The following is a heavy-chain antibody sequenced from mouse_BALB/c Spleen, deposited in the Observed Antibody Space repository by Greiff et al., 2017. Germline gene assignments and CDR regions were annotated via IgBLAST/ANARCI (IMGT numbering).Heavy chain of an antibody. CDR2: ISDGGSYT. J-gene: IGHJ2*01. V-gene: IGHV5-4*02. Sequence: DVKLVESGGGLVKPGGSLKLSCAASGFTFSDYYMYWVRQTPEKRLEWVATISDGGSYTYYPDSVKGRFTISRDNAKNNLYLQMSSLKSEDTAMYYCARDVRGYGKAYYFDYWGQGTTLTVSS. CDR1: GFTFSDYY. CDR3: ARDVRGYGKAYYFDY. D-gene: IGHD2-10*02.